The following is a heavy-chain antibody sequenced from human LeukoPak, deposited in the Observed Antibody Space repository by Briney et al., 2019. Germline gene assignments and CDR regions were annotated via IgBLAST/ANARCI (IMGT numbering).Heavy chain of an antibody. J-gene: IGHJ6*02. V-gene: IGHV3-74*01. CDR3: ARDDYGDYRDYYGMDV. CDR1: GFTFSSYW. D-gene: IGHD4-17*01. CDR2: INSDGSST. Sequence: GGSLTLFCAASGFTFSSYWVHWLRQAPGKGLVWVSRINSDGSSTSYADSVKGRFTIFRDNAKNTLYLQMNSLRAEDTAVYYCARDDYGDYRDYYGMDVWGQGTTVTVSS.